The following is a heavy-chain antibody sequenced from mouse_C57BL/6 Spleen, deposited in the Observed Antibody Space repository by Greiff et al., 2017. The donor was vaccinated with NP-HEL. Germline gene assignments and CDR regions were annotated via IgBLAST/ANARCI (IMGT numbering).Heavy chain of an antibody. Sequence: EVQLQQSGPELVKPGASVKIPCKASGYRFTDYNMDWVKQSHGKSLEWIGDINPNNGGTNYNQKFKGKATLTVDTSSSTAYLELRSLTSEDTAVYYCARFYSKGGYYTMDYWGQGTSVTVSS. CDR3: ARFYSKGGYYTMDY. D-gene: IGHD2-5*01. J-gene: IGHJ4*01. V-gene: IGHV1-18*01. CDR2: INPNNGGT. CDR1: GYRFTDYN.